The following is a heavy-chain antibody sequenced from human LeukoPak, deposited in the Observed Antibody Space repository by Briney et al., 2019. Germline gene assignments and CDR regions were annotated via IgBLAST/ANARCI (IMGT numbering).Heavy chain of an antibody. Sequence: PGGSLRLSCAASGFTFTIYGMHWVRQAPGKGLEWVAVIWYDGTNKYYADSVKGRFTISRDNSKNTLYLQMNYLRADDTAVYSCARYYGDYGGFDYWGQGTLVTVSS. D-gene: IGHD4-17*01. CDR3: ARYYGDYGGFDY. J-gene: IGHJ4*02. CDR1: GFTFTIYG. V-gene: IGHV3-33*01. CDR2: IWYDGTNK.